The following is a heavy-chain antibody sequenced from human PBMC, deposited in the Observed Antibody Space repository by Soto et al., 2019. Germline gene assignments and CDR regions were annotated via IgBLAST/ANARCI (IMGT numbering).Heavy chain of an antibody. J-gene: IGHJ4*02. V-gene: IGHV4-59*02. D-gene: IGHD4-17*01. CDR1: SSSVSSYY. CDR2: IYYSGCT. Sequence: SETLSLTCTASSSSVSSYYWNWIRQSPGKGLEWIGYIYYSGCTNYNPSLKSRITISVDTSKNQFSLKLSSVTPADTAVYYCAGGGMTTVPYWGQGTLVTVSS. CDR3: AGGGMTTVPY.